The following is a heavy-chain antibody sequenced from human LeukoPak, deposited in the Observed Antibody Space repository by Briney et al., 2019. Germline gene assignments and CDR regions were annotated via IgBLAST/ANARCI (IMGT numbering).Heavy chain of an antibody. D-gene: IGHD3-10*01. J-gene: IGHJ5*02. V-gene: IGHV4-34*01. CDR3: ARTHRLLWFGEFRGWYDP. CDR1: GGSFSGYY. Sequence: PSETLSLTCAVYGGSFSGYYWSWIRQPPGKGLEWIGEINHSESTNYNPSLKSRVTISVDTSKNQFSLKLSSVTAADTAVYYCARTHRLLWFGEFRGWYDPWGQGTLVTVSS. CDR2: INHSEST.